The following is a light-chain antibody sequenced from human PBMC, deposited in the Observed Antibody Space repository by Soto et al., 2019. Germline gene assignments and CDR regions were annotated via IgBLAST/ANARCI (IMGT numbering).Light chain of an antibody. CDR1: SSNIGAGYD. J-gene: IGLJ1*01. CDR3: QSYDSSLSGGV. CDR2: GNS. V-gene: IGLV1-40*01. Sequence: QSVLTQPPSVSGDPGQRVTISCTGRSSNIGAGYDVHWYQQLPGTAPKLLIYGNSNRPSGVPDRFSGSKSGTSASLAITGLQAEDEADYYCQSYDSSLSGGVFGTGTKLTVL.